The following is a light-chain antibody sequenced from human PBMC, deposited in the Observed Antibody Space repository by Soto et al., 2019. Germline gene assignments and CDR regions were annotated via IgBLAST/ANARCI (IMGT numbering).Light chain of an antibody. Sequence: QSVLTQPRSVSGSPGQSVTISCTGTSSDVGTYTYVSWYQQHPGKAPKLIIYYVIKRPSGVPDRFSGSKSGNTASLTISGLQAEDEADYYCCSYAGSYTHVFXTGTKVTVL. CDR2: YVI. J-gene: IGLJ1*01. V-gene: IGLV2-11*01. CDR3: CSYAGSYTHV. CDR1: SSDVGTYTY.